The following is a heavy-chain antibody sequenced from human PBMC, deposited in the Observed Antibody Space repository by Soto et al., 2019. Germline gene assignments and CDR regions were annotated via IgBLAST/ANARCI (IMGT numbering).Heavy chain of an antibody. J-gene: IGHJ6*02. D-gene: IGHD2-15*01. CDR1: GFTVSSNY. CDR2: IWYDGSNK. Sequence: LRLSCAASGFTVSSNYMSWVRQAPGKGLEWVAVIWYDGSNKYYADSVKGRFTISRDNSKNTLYLQMNSLRAEDTAVYYCARDLGGLAAIESYYYYGMDVWGQGTTVTVSS. CDR3: ARDLGGLAAIESYYYYGMDV. V-gene: IGHV3-33*08.